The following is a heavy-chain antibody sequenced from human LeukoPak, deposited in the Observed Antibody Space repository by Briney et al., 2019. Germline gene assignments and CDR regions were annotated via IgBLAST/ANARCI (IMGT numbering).Heavy chain of an antibody. J-gene: IGHJ4*02. V-gene: IGHV3-23*01. CDR3: AKGVYSYGHFDY. D-gene: IGHD5-18*01. Sequence: GGSLRLSCAASGFTFSSYSMSWVRQAPGKGLEWVSVISGSGGSTYYADSVKGRFTISRDNSKNTLYLQMNSLRAEDTAVYYCAKGVYSYGHFDYGGQGTLVTVSS. CDR1: GFTFSSYS. CDR2: ISGSGGST.